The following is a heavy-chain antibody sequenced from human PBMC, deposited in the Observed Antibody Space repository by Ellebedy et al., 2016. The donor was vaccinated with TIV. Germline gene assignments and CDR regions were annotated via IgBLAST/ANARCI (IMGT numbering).Heavy chain of an antibody. J-gene: IGHJ5*02. CDR2: IYISGYT. Sequence: LRLSXTVSGGSISSGSYYWNWIRQPAGKGLEWIGRIYISGYTNYNPSLKSRVTMSLDTSKNQFSLKLTSVTAADTAVYYCATEGPMTWFDPWGQGTLVTVSS. CDR1: GGSISSGSYY. CDR3: ATEGPMTWFDP. V-gene: IGHV4-61*02.